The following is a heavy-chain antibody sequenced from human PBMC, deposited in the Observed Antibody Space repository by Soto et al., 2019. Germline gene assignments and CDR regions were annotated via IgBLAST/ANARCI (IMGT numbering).Heavy chain of an antibody. CDR2: INAGNGNT. V-gene: IGHV1-3*05. CDR3: ARAVAVPADFDY. Sequence: QVQLVQSGAEEKKPGASVKVSCKASGYTITGYAMHWVRQAPGQRLEWMGWINAGNGNTKYSQKFQGRVTITRDTSASTAYMELSSLRSEATAVYYCARAVAVPADFDYWGQGTLVTVSS. CDR1: GYTITGYA. D-gene: IGHD6-19*01. J-gene: IGHJ4*02.